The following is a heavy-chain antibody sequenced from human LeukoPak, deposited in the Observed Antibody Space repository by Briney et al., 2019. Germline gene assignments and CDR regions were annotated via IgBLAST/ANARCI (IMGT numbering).Heavy chain of an antibody. D-gene: IGHD6-13*01. CDR1: GFNLSTYS. Sequence: PGGSLRLSCAASGFNLSTYSMTWVRQAPGKGLEWVSYISGISSTIYYVDSVKGRFTVSRDSAKNSLYLQMNSLRAEDTAIYYCARGRQLVLYYYFYIDVWGKGTTVSVSS. J-gene: IGHJ6*03. V-gene: IGHV3-48*04. CDR2: ISGISSTI. CDR3: ARGRQLVLYYYFYIDV.